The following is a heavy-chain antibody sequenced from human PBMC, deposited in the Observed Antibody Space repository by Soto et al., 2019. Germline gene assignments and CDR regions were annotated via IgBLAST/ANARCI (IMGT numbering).Heavy chain of an antibody. Sequence: QVQLQQWGAGLLKPSETLSLTCAVYGGSFSGYYWSWIRQPPGKGLEWIGEINHSGSTNYNPSLKSRVTISVDRSKNQFSLKLSSVTAADTAVYYCALTYDSSGYYYAKRPNGYFDLWGRGTLVTVSS. D-gene: IGHD3-22*01. CDR2: INHSGST. CDR1: GGSFSGYY. CDR3: ALTYDSSGYYYAKRPNGYFDL. V-gene: IGHV4-34*01. J-gene: IGHJ2*01.